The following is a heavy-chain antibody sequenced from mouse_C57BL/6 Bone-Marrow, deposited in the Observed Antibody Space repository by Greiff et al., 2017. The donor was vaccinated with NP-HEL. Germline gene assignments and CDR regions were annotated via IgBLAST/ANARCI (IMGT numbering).Heavy chain of an antibody. CDR2: INPSSGYT. J-gene: IGHJ4*01. Sequence: VHVKPSGAELARPGSSVKMSCKASGYTFTSYTMHWVKQRPGQGLEWIGYINPSSGYTKYNQKFKDKATLTADKSSSTAYMQLSSLTSEDSAVYYCARGNDYDVDYYAMDYWGQGTSVTVSS. V-gene: IGHV1-4*01. CDR3: ARGNDYDVDYYAMDY. D-gene: IGHD2-4*01. CDR1: GYTFTSYT.